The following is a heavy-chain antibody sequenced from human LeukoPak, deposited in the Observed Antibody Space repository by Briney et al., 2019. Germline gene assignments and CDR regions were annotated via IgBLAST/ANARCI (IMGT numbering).Heavy chain of an antibody. CDR3: ARGAVRGVIIGRRHNWFDH. Sequence: GGSLRLSCAASGFTFSSYAMHWVRQAPGKGLEGVAVISYDGSNKYYADSVKGRFTISRDNSKNTLYLQMNSLRAEDTAVYYCARGAVRGVIIGRRHNWFDHWGQGTLVTVSS. V-gene: IGHV3-30-3*01. J-gene: IGHJ5*02. D-gene: IGHD3-10*01. CDR2: ISYDGSNK. CDR1: GFTFSSYA.